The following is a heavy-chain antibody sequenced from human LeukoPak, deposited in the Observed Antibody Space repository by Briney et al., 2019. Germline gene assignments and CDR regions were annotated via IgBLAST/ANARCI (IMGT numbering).Heavy chain of an antibody. CDR1: GGTFSSYA. Sequence: VASVKVSCKASGGTFSSYAISWVRQAPGQGLEWMGGIIPIFGTANYAQKFQGRVTITTDESTSTAYMELSSLRSEDMAVYYCASGLSSSQYFDYWGRGTLVTVSS. J-gene: IGHJ4*02. V-gene: IGHV1-69*05. D-gene: IGHD6-6*01. CDR3: ASGLSSSQYFDY. CDR2: IIPIFGTA.